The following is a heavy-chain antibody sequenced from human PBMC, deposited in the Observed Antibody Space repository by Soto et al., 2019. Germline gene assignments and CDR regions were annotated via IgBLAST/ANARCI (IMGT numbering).Heavy chain of an antibody. J-gene: IGHJ4*02. CDR3: ASLPYVWGSYRSPLAFDY. CDR2: IYYSGST. V-gene: IGHV4-59*08. CDR1: GDSISSYY. D-gene: IGHD3-16*02. Sequence: PSETLSLTCTVSGDSISSYYWSWIRQPPGKGLEWIGYIYYSGSTNYNPSLKSRVTISVDTSKNQFSLKLSSVTAADTAVYYCASLPYVWGSYRSPLAFDYWGQGTLVTVSS.